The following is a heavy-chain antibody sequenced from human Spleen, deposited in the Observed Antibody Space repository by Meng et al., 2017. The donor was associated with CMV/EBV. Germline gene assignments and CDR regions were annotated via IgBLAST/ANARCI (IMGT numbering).Heavy chain of an antibody. J-gene: IGHJ4*02. V-gene: IGHV2-70*01. CDR1: GFSLTTNGMC. CDR3: ARIQSLTCRYWFDY. Sequence: SGPTLVQPTQTLTLTCSFSGFSLTTNGMCVGWLRQPPGKALEWLALIDWEDDKYFTPSLKTRLTISKDTSQNQVLLTMTKLDPLDTGTYYCARIQSLTCRYWFDYWGRGILVTVSS. D-gene: IGHD2-8*02. CDR2: IDWEDDK.